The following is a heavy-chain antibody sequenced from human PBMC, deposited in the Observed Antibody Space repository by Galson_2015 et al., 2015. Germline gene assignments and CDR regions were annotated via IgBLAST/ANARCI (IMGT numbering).Heavy chain of an antibody. Sequence: WIRQPPGKGLEWIGSIYYSGSTYYNPSLKSRVTISVDTSKNQFSLKLSSVTAADTAVYYCARDYGDYRVHYYYYGMDFWGQGTTVTVSS. V-gene: IGHV4-39*02. CDR3: ARDYGDYRVHYYYYGMDF. J-gene: IGHJ6*02. CDR2: IYYSGST. D-gene: IGHD4-17*01.